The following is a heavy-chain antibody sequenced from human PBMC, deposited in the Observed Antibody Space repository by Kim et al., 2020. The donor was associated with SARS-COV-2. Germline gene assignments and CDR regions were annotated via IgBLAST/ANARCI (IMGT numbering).Heavy chain of an antibody. J-gene: IGHJ4*02. CDR1: GGSISSSSYY. CDR3: ARILVQVPRFDY. V-gene: IGHV4-39*01. Sequence: SETLSLTCTVSGGSISSSSYYWGWIRQPPGKGLEWIGSIYYSGSTYYNPSLKSRVTISVDTSKNQFSLKLSSVTAADTAVYYCARILVQVPRFDYWGQGTLVTVSS. CDR2: IYYSGST. D-gene: IGHD1-1*01.